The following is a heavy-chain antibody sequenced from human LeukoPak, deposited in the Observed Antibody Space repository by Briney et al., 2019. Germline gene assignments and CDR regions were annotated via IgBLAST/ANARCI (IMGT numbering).Heavy chain of an antibody. V-gene: IGHV1-18*01. CDR1: GYTFTSYG. Sequence: ASVKVSCKASGYTFTSYGISWVRQAPGQGLEWMGWISAYNGNTNYAPKLQGRVTMTTDTSTSTAYMELRSLRSDDTAVYYCARWPYYYDSSGYYTASPFDYWGQGTLVTVSS. J-gene: IGHJ4*02. D-gene: IGHD3-22*01. CDR3: ARWPYYYDSSGYYTASPFDY. CDR2: ISAYNGNT.